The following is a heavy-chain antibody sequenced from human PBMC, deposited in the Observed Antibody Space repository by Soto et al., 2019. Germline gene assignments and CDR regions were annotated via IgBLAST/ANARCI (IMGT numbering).Heavy chain of an antibody. CDR2: INPSGGVT. CDR3: ARSTTVTGKWFDP. V-gene: IGHV1-46*01. CDR1: GYTFTSYY. D-gene: IGHD4-17*01. Sequence: QVQLVQSGAEVKKPGASVKVSCTASGYTFTSYYMHWVRQAPGQGPEWMGIINPSGGVTRYAQKFQGRVTMTRDTSTSTVYMELSSLRSEDTAVYYCARSTTVTGKWFDPWGQGTLVTVSS. J-gene: IGHJ5*02.